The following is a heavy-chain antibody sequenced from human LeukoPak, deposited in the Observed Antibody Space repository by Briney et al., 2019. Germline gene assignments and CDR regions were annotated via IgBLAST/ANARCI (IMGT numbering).Heavy chain of an antibody. V-gene: IGHV3-48*03. CDR3: ARAYYGAVPFDI. Sequence: GGSLRLSCAASGFTFSNYEMNWVRQAPGKGLEWVSYISGSGSTIYYADSVKGRFTISRDNAKNSLYLQMNSLRAEDTAVYYCARAYYGAVPFDIWGQGTMVTVSS. J-gene: IGHJ3*02. CDR2: ISGSGSTI. D-gene: IGHD4-17*01. CDR1: GFTFSNYE.